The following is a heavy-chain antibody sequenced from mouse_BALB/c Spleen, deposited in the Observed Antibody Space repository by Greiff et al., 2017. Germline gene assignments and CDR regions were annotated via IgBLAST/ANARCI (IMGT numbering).Heavy chain of an antibody. CDR1: GYTFTSYW. CDR2: INPSTGYT. Sequence: QVQLQQSGAELAKPGASVKMSCKASGYTFTSYWMHWVKQRPGQGLEWIGYINPSTGYTEYNQKFKDKATLTADKSSSTAYMQLSSLTSEDSAVYYCARRKTHMMDYWGQGTSVTVSS. CDR3: ARRKTHMMDY. J-gene: IGHJ4*01. V-gene: IGHV1-7*01.